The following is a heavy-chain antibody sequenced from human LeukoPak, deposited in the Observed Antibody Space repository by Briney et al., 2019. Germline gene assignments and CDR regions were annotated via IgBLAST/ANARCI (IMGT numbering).Heavy chain of an antibody. D-gene: IGHD5-12*01. V-gene: IGHV3-23*01. Sequence: GTLGPPCVASGFTVYNFANYWVRPAPRAGREGVSLIIGSSGSTFYADSVKGRFTISRDKSKNTLYLQMNSPRAEDTAVYYCAKGAYDYIEIAYFDYWGQGSLVTVSS. J-gene: IGHJ4*02. CDR3: AKGAYDYIEIAYFDY. CDR2: IIGSSGST. CDR1: GFTVYNFA.